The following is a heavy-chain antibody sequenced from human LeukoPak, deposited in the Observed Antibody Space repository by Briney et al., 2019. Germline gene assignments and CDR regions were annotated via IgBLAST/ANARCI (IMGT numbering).Heavy chain of an antibody. CDR1: GGTFSSYA. J-gene: IGHJ5*02. Sequence: SVKVSCKASGGTFSSYAISWVRQAPGQGLEWMGRIIPILGIANYAQKFQGRVTITADKSTSTAYMELSSLRSEDTAVYYCARAPLGSSSWYNWFDPWGQGTLVTVSS. CDR2: IIPILGIA. V-gene: IGHV1-69*04. D-gene: IGHD6-13*01. CDR3: ARAPLGSSSWYNWFDP.